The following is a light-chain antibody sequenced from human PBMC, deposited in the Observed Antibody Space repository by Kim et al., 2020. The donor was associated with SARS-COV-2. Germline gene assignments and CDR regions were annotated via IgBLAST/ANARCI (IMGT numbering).Light chain of an antibody. CDR2: AAS. CDR1: QSVTSSF. CDR3: QHYAASMYT. Sequence: PGERATLSCRASQSVTSSFLAWYQQKPGQATRLLIYAASSRATGIPDRFSGSGSGTDFTLTISRLEPEDFAVYYCQHYAASMYTFGQGTKLEI. J-gene: IGKJ2*01. V-gene: IGKV3-20*01.